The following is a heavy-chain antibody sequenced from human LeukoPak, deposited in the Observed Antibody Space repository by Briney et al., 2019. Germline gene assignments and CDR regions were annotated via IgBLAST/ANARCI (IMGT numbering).Heavy chain of an antibody. CDR1: GFTFTNAW. CDR2: IKSRTDGGTT. V-gene: IGHV3-15*01. CDR3: TTGKDSSGWYSTEYFQH. Sequence: GGSLRLSCAASGFTFTNAWMSWVRQAPGKGLEWVGRIKSRTDGGTTDYAAFVKGGFTISRDDSKNTLYLQMNSLKTEDTAVYYCTTGKDSSGWYSTEYFQHWGQGTLVTVSS. D-gene: IGHD6-19*01. J-gene: IGHJ1*01.